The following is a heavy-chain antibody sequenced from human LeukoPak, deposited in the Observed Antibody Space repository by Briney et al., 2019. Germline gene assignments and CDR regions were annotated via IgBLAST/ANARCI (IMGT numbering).Heavy chain of an antibody. V-gene: IGHV3-49*04. Sequence: PGRSLRLSCTASGFTIGDYAMSWVRQAPGKGLEWVGFIRSKAYGGTTEYAASVKGRFTISRDESKSIAYLQMSSLKTEDTAVYYCTRVVAAAGPGLYYYYYGMDVWGQGTTVTVSS. CDR2: IRSKAYGGTT. CDR3: TRVVAAAGPGLYYYYYGMDV. J-gene: IGHJ6*02. CDR1: GFTIGDYA. D-gene: IGHD6-13*01.